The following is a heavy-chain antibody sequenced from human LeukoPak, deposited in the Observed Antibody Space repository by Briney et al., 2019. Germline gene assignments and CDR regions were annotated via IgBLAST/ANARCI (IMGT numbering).Heavy chain of an antibody. V-gene: IGHV1-3*01. CDR3: ARGYCSSSSCYMDV. D-gene: IGHD2-2*01. CDR1: GHTSTTYA. J-gene: IGHJ6*02. CDR2: IHAGSGNI. Sequence: ASVKVSCKASGHTSTTYAIHWVRQAPGQGLEWMGWIHAGSGNIKYSQKFQGRVTITGDTSASTAYMELSSLRSEDTAVYYCARGYCSSSSCYMDVWGQGTTVTISS.